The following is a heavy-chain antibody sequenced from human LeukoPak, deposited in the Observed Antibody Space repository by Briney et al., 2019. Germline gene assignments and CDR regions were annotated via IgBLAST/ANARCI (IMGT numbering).Heavy chain of an antibody. J-gene: IGHJ4*02. CDR1: GYSFTSHW. Sequence: GESLKISCQGSGYSFTSHWISWVRQLPGKGLEWMGRIDPSDSYTNYSPSFQGHVTISVDKSSRTVYLQWSSLKASDTAMYYCARGGMITFGGIIARGYWGQGTLVTVSS. CDR3: ARGGMITFGGIIARGY. V-gene: IGHV5-10-1*01. D-gene: IGHD3-16*02. CDR2: IDPSDSYT.